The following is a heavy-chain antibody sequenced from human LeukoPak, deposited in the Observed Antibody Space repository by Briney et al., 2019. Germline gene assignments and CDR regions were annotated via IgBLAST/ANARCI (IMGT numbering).Heavy chain of an antibody. CDR2: IIPIFGTA. CDR1: GGTFSSYA. CDR3: ARVLSYYDSSGYPPFD. Sequence: SVKVSCKASGGTFSSYASSWVRQAPGQGLEWMGRIIPIFGTANYAQKFQGRVTNTTDKSTSTAYMELSSLRSEDTAVYYCARVLSYYDSSGYPPFDWGQGTLVTVSS. D-gene: IGHD3-22*01. V-gene: IGHV1-69*05. J-gene: IGHJ4*02.